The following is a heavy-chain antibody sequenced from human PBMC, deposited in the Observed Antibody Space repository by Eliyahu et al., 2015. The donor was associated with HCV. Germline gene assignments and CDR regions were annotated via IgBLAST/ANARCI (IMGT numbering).Heavy chain of an antibody. J-gene: IGHJ5*02. V-gene: IGHV2-5*02. CDR2: IYWDDDK. Sequence: GWIRQPPGKALEWLALIYWDDDKRYSPSLKSRLTITKDTSKNQVVLTMTNMDPVDTATYYCAHRHRLRYSSGWPNWFDPWGQGTLVTVSS. D-gene: IGHD6-19*01. CDR3: AHRHRLRYSSGWPNWFDP.